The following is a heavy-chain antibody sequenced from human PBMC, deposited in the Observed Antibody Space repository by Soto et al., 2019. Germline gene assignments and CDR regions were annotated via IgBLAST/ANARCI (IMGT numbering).Heavy chain of an antibody. J-gene: IGHJ4*02. CDR2: IFETDDAT. CDR3: TRYGGPTQPHYLDH. Sequence: EVQLLESGGGLVQPGGSLRLSCAASGFNFDNYPMGWVRQAPGKGLQWVSSIFETDDATVYTDSVQGRFFIPRDNSKYTLYLQMTNLRVEDTAVYHCTRYGGPTQPHYLDHWGQGILVTVSS. V-gene: IGHV3-23*01. CDR1: GFNFDNYP. D-gene: IGHD4-17*01.